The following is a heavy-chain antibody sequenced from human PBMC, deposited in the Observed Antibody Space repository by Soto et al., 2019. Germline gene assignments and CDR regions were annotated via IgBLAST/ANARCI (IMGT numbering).Heavy chain of an antibody. V-gene: IGHV2-5*02. Sequence: QITLKESGPTLVKPTQTLTLTCTFSGFSLSTSGVGVGWIRQPPGKALEWLALIYWDDDKRYSPSLKSRLTITKDTSKNQVVLTMTNMDPVDTATYYCAHSIVADHFWSGYYDKYYFDYWGQGTLVTVSS. D-gene: IGHD3-3*02. CDR1: GFSLSTSGVG. CDR2: IYWDDDK. CDR3: AHSIVADHFWSGYYDKYYFDY. J-gene: IGHJ4*02.